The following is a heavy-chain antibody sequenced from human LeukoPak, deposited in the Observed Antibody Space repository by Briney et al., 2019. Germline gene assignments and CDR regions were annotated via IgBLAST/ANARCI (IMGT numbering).Heavy chain of an antibody. CDR2: INANTGVT. V-gene: IGHV1-2*02. CDR3: ARDHNWGPDY. J-gene: IGHJ4*02. D-gene: IGHD7-27*01. CDR1: GYTFVNFG. Sequence: ASVKVSCKASGYTFVNFGLIWVRQAPGQGLEWMGWINANTGVTHYAVKFQGRVTITRDTSISTVYMDLSSLQSDDTAVYYCARDHNWGPDYWGQGTLVLVSS.